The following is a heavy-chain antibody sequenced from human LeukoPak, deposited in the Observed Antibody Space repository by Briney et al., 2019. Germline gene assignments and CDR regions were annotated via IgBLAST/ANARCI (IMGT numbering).Heavy chain of an antibody. CDR1: GGSISSYY. J-gene: IGHJ4*02. D-gene: IGHD3-22*01. CDR3: ARNMVAQYYYDSSGYFYYLDY. CDR2: IYYSGST. V-gene: IGHV4-59*08. Sequence: SETLSLTCTVSGGSISSYYWSWIRQPPGKGLEWIGYIYYSGSTNYNPSLKSRVTISVDTSKNQFSLRLSSVTAADTAVYYCARNMVAQYYYDSSGYFYYLDYWGQGTLVTVSS.